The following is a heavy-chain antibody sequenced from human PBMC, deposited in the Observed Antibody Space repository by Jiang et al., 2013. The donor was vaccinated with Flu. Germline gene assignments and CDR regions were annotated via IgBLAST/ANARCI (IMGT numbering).Heavy chain of an antibody. CDR1: GFTFSDYY. V-gene: IGHV3-11*06. CDR2: ISTSSSYT. Sequence: VQLVESGGDLVKPGGSLRLSCAASGFTFSDYYMSWIRQAPGKGLEWLSYISTSSSYTNYAESVKGRFTISRDNAKNSLFLQMNSLRAEDTAVYYCARFSGYEGYYHYYGMDVWGQGTTVTVSS. CDR3: ARFSGYEGYYHYYGMDV. D-gene: IGHD5-12*01. J-gene: IGHJ6*02.